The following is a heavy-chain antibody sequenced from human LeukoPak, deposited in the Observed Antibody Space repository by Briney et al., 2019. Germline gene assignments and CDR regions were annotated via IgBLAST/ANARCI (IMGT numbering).Heavy chain of an antibody. CDR3: TSLTFGGVIVTGLADY. V-gene: IGHV3-73*01. D-gene: IGHD3-16*02. Sequence: GGSLRLSCAASGFTFSGSAMHWVRQAPGKGLEWVGRIRSKANSYATAYAASVKGRFTISRDDSKNTAYLQMNSLKTEDTAVYYCTSLTFGGVIVTGLADYWGQGTLVTVSS. CDR1: GFTFSGSA. J-gene: IGHJ4*02. CDR2: IRSKANSYAT.